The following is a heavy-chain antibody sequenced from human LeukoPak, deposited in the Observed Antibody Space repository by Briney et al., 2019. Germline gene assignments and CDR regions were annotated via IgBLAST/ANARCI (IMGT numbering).Heavy chain of an antibody. CDR1: GVSFSGYY. CDR3: ARSFGYSYGGYDY. CDR2: INHSGST. V-gene: IGHV4-34*01. D-gene: IGHD5-18*01. J-gene: IGHJ4*02. Sequence: SETLSLTCAVYGVSFSGYYWSWIRQPPGKGLEWIGEINHSGSTNYNPSLKSRVTISVDTSKDQFSLKLSSVTAADTAVYYCARSFGYSYGGYDYWGQGTLVTVSS.